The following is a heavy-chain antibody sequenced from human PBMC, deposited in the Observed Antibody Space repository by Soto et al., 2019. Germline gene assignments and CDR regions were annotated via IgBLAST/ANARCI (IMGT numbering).Heavy chain of an antibody. CDR3: ARTPLRFLEWLLYNAFDI. Sequence: QVQLQESGPGLVKPSETLSLTCTVSGGSISSYDWSWVRQPAGKGLEWIGRIYTSGSTNYNPSLKSRVTMSVDTSKNQFSLKLSSVTAADTAVYYCARTPLRFLEWLLYNAFDIWGQGTMVTVSS. D-gene: IGHD3-3*01. V-gene: IGHV4-4*07. CDR2: IYTSGST. J-gene: IGHJ3*02. CDR1: GGSISSYD.